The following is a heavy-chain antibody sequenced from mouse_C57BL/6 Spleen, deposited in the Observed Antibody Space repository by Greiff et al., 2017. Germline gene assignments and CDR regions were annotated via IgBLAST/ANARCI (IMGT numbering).Heavy chain of an antibody. CDR1: GYTFTSYW. J-gene: IGHJ4*01. CDR3: ARRGIYAMDY. CDR2: IDPSDSYT. V-gene: IGHV1-50*01. Sequence: QVQLQQPGAELVKPGASVKLSCKASGYTFTSYWMQWVKQRPGQGLEWIGEIDPSDSYTNYNQKFKGKATLTVDTSSSTAYMQLSSLTSEDSAVXYCARRGIYAMDYRGQGTSVTVSS. D-gene: IGHD4-1*01.